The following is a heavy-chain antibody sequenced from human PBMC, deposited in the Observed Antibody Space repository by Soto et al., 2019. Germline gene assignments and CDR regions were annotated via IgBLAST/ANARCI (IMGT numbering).Heavy chain of an antibody. V-gene: IGHV4-30-4*01. CDR1: GGSISSDAYY. CDR3: ARERVVRGVEDYYYYGIDV. Sequence: SETLSLTCTVSGGSISSDAYYWSWIRPGPGLGREWFGYFYYSGSTYSNPSLKSRVTLSVDTTKNQFSLKLSSVTAADTAVYYCARERVVRGVEDYYYYGIDVWGQGTTVTVSS. D-gene: IGHD3-10*01. CDR2: FYYSGST. J-gene: IGHJ6*02.